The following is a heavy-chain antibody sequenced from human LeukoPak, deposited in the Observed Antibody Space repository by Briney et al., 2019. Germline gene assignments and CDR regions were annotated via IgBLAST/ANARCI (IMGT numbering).Heavy chain of an antibody. CDR1: GGSFSGYY. V-gene: IGHV4-34*01. Sequence: SETLSLTCAVYGGSFSGYYWSWIRQPPGKGLEWIGEIKHSGSTNYNPSLKSRVTISVDTSKNQFSLKLSSVTAADTAVYYCASINFMIPSYDYWGQGTLVTVSS. J-gene: IGHJ4*02. CDR2: IKHSGST. CDR3: ASINFMIPSYDY. D-gene: IGHD3-3*01.